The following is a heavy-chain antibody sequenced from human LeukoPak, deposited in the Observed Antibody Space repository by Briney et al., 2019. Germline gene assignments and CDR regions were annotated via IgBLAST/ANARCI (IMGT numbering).Heavy chain of an antibody. V-gene: IGHV3-30-3*01. CDR3: ATEDYGKYYFDY. D-gene: IGHD4-17*01. CDR2: ISYDGSNK. J-gene: IGHJ4*02. Sequence: GGSLRLPCAATGFTFRRYAMHWVRQAPGKGLEWVAVISYDGSNKYYADSVKGRFTISRDNSKNTLYLQMNSLRAEDTAVYYCATEDYGKYYFDYWGQGTLVTVSS. CDR1: GFTFRRYA.